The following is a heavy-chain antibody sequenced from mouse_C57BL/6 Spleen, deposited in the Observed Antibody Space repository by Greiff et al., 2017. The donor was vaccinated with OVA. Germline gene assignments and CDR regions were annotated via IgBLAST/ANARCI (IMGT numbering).Heavy chain of an antibody. Sequence: VQLQQSGPGLVAPSQSLSITCTVSGFSLTSYAISWVRQPPGKGLEWLGVLWTGGGTNYNSALKSRLSISKDNSKSQVFLKMNSLQTDDTARYYCARNDGYSAFAYWGQGTLVTVSA. CDR2: LWTGGGT. D-gene: IGHD2-3*01. CDR1: GFSLTSYA. V-gene: IGHV2-9-1*01. J-gene: IGHJ3*01. CDR3: ARNDGYSAFAY.